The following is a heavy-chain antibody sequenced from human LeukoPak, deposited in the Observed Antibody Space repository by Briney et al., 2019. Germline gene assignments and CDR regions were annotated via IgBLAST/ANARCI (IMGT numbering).Heavy chain of an antibody. Sequence: SETLSLTCAVYGGSFSGYYWSWIRQPPGKGLEWIGEINHSGSTNYNPSLKSRVTISVDTSKNQFSLKLSSVTAADTAVYYCARLRQQLVLYYYYGMDVWGQGTTVTVPS. CDR1: GGSFSGYY. CDR2: INHSGST. CDR3: ARLRQQLVLYYYYGMDV. D-gene: IGHD6-13*01. J-gene: IGHJ6*02. V-gene: IGHV4-34*01.